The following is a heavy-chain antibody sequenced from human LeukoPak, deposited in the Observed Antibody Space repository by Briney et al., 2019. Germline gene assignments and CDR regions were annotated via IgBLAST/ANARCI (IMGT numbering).Heavy chain of an antibody. CDR1: GFSLSTSGMR. V-gene: IGHV2-70*04. CDR2: IDWDNDK. CDR3: ARSATGGYIFDD. Sequence: SGPALVKPTQTLTLTCTFSGFSLSTSGMRVSWIRQPPGKALEWLARIDWDNDKFYNTPLKIRLTISKDTSTNQVVLTMTNMDPVDTATYFCARSATGGYIFDDWGQGTLVTVSS. J-gene: IGHJ4*02. D-gene: IGHD2-8*02.